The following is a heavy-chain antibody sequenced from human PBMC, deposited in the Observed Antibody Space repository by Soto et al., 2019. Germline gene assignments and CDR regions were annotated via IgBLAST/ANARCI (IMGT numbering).Heavy chain of an antibody. D-gene: IGHD5-18*01. V-gene: IGHV1-18*01. CDR3: ARDRASGYSYGPFDY. Sequence: QVQLVQSGAEVKKPGASVKVSCKASGYTFTSYGISWVRQAPGQGLEWMGWISAYNGNTNYAQKLQGRVTMTTDTSTSTAYMELRTLRSDDTAVYYCARDRASGYSYGPFDYWGQGTLVTVSS. CDR1: GYTFTSYG. J-gene: IGHJ4*02. CDR2: ISAYNGNT.